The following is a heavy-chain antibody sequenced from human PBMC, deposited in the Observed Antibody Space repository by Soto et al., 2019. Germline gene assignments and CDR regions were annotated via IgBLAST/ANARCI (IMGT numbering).Heavy chain of an antibody. CDR3: ARGRAEYQLLLSDAFDI. D-gene: IGHD2-2*01. V-gene: IGHV3-7*01. Sequence: EVRLVESGGGLVQPGGSLRLSCAASGFTFSSYWMSWVRQAPGKGLEWVANIKQDGSEKYYVDSVKGRFTISRDNAKNSLYLQMNSLRAEDTAVYYCARGRAEYQLLLSDAFDIWGQGTMVTVSS. J-gene: IGHJ3*02. CDR1: GFTFSSYW. CDR2: IKQDGSEK.